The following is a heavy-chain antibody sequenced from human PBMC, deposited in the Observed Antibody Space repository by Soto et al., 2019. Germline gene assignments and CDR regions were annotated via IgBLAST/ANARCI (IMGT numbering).Heavy chain of an antibody. CDR1: GFTFSNYA. CDR2: MSGTAGNT. Sequence: EVQLLESGGGLVQPGGSLRLSCAASGFTFSNYAMTWVRQAPGKGLEWVSTMSGTAGNTYYADSVKGRFTISRDNSKNTLYLQMNSLRAEDTAVYYYAKKYYFGSGSYVFYFDYWGQGTLVTVSS. V-gene: IGHV3-23*01. J-gene: IGHJ4*02. CDR3: AKKYYFGSGSYVFYFDY. D-gene: IGHD3-10*01.